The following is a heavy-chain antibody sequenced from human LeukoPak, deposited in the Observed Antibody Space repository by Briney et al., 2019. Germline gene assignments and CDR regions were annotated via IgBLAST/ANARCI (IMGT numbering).Heavy chain of an antibody. CDR3: ARDPSYSGYDEIRINWFDP. V-gene: IGHV3-48*02. CDR1: GFTFSSYS. D-gene: IGHD5-12*01. CDR2: ISSSSSTI. Sequence: GGSLRLSCAASGFTFSSYSMNWVRQAPGKGLEWVSYISSSSSTIYCADSVKGRFTISRDNAKNSLYLQMNSLRDEDTAVYYCARDPSYSGYDEIRINWFDPWGQGTLVTVSS. J-gene: IGHJ5*02.